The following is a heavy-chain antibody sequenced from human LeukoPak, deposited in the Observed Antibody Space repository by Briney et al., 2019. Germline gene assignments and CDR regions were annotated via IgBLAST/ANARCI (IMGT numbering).Heavy chain of an antibody. CDR2: VSSSSSTI. J-gene: IGHJ4*02. V-gene: IGHV3-48*04. Sequence: EGSLRLSCAASGFTFSDYSMNWVRQAPGKGLEWVSYVSSSSSTIYYADSVKGRFTISRDNAKNSLYLQMNSLRAEDTAVYYCARAGIPNSPYYFDYWGQGTLVTVSS. CDR3: ARAGIPNSPYYFDY. CDR1: GFTFSDYS. D-gene: IGHD6-13*01.